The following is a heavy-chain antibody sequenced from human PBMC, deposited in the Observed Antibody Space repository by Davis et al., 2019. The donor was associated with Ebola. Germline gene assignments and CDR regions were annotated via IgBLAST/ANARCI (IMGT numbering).Heavy chain of an antibody. CDR3: ARDPPSDQGYDY. J-gene: IGHJ4*02. D-gene: IGHD3-22*01. V-gene: IGHV6-1*01. CDR2: TYYRSKWFV. CDR1: GDTVSSNSAA. Sequence: SQTLSLTCAISGDTVSSNSAAWNWIRQFPSRGLEWLGRTYYRSKWFVDYASSVKSRITINADTSKNQFSLQLTSVTLEDTAVYYCARDPPSDQGYDYWGQGTLVTVSS.